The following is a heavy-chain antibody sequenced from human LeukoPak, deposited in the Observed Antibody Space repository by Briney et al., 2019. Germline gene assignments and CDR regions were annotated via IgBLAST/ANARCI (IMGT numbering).Heavy chain of an antibody. CDR3: ARGYGSGSYYNVGY. CDR1: GFTFSSYG. V-gene: IGHV3-33*01. CDR2: IWYDGSNK. D-gene: IGHD3-10*01. J-gene: IGHJ4*02. Sequence: GGSLRLSCAASGFTFSSYGMHWVRQAPGKGLEWVAVIWYDGSNKYYADSVKGRFTISRDNSKNTLYLQMNSLRAEDTAVYYCARGYGSGSYYNVGYWGQGTLVTVSS.